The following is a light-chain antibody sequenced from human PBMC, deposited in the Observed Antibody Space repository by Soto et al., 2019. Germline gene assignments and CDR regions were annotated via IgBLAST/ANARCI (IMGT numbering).Light chain of an antibody. V-gene: IGKV1-5*03. CDR2: KAS. CDR1: QSISSW. J-gene: IGKJ4*01. CDR3: QQYISYPFT. Sequence: DIQMTQSPSTLSASVGDRVTITCRASQSISSWLAWYQQKPGKAPNLLIYKASSLESGVPSRFSGSGSGTEFTLTISRLQPDDFATYYCQQYISYPFTFGLGPKVEIK.